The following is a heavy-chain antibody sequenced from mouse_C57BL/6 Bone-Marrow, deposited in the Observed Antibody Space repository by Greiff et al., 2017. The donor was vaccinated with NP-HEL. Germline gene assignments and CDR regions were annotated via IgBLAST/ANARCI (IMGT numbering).Heavy chain of an antibody. J-gene: IGHJ3*01. CDR3: ARSHYYGSSFAY. D-gene: IGHD1-1*01. CDR1: GFSLSTSGMG. Sequence: QVQLKESGPGILQSSQTLSLTCSFSGFSLSTSGMGVSWIRQPSGKGLEWLAHIYWDDDKRYNPSLKSRLTISKDTSRNQVLLKITSVDTAETATYYCARSHYYGSSFAYWGQGTLVTVSA. CDR2: IYWDDDK. V-gene: IGHV8-12*01.